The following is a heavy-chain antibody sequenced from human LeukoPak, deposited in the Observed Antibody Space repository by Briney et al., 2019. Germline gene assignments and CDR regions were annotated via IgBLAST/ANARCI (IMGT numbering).Heavy chain of an antibody. D-gene: IGHD3-3*02. Sequence: ASVKVSCKASGYTFTGYYMHWVRQAPGQGLEWMGWINPNSGGTNYAQKFQGRVTMTRDTSISTAYMELSRLRSADTTGYYCAGAESIRAFYYWGQGTLVTVSS. J-gene: IGHJ4*02. V-gene: IGHV1-2*02. CDR2: INPNSGGT. CDR1: GYTFTGYY. CDR3: AGAESIRAFYY.